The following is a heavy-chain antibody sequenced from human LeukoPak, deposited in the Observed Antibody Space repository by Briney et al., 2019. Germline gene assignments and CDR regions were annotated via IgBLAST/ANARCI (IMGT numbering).Heavy chain of an antibody. Sequence: GGSLRLSCAASGFTFSSYWMHWVRQAPGKGLVWVSRINSDGSSTSYADSVKGRFTISRDNAKNTLYLQMNSLRAEDTAVYYCARGRDSRRYYYYGMDVWGQGTTVTVSS. J-gene: IGHJ6*02. CDR2: INSDGSST. CDR3: ARGRDSRRYYYYGMDV. D-gene: IGHD6-13*01. CDR1: GFTFSSYW. V-gene: IGHV3-74*01.